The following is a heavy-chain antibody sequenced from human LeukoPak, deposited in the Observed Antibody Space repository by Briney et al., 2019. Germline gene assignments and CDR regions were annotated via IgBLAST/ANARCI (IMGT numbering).Heavy chain of an antibody. V-gene: IGHV3-64*01. CDR1: GFTFSSYA. Sequence: GGSLRLSCAASGFTFSSYAMHWARQAPGKGLEFVSVISSNGGSTYYANSVKGRFTISRDNSKNTLYLQMGSLRAEDMAVYYCARDGYCSSTSCPWAYFDFWGQGTLVTVSS. CDR3: ARDGYCSSTSCPWAYFDF. CDR2: ISSNGGST. D-gene: IGHD2-2*01. J-gene: IGHJ4*02.